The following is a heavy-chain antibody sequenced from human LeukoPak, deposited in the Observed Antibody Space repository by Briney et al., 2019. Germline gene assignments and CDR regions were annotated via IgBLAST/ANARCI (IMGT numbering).Heavy chain of an antibody. J-gene: IGHJ6*02. Sequence: SETLSLTCTVSGGSLSSYYWSWIRQPPGKGLEWIGYIYYSGSTNYNPSLKSRVTISVDASKHQFSLKLSSVTAADTAVYCCAVGGYYDILTGLLYYGMDVWGQGTTVTVSS. V-gene: IGHV4-59*08. CDR1: GGSLSSYY. CDR2: IYYSGST. CDR3: AVGGYYDILTGLLYYGMDV. D-gene: IGHD3-9*01.